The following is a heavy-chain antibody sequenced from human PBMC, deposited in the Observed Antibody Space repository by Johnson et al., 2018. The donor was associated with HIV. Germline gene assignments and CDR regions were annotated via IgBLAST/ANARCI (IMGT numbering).Heavy chain of an antibody. Sequence: VQLVESGGGLVQPGGSLRLSCAASGFTVSSNYMSWVRQAPGKGLEWVSVLYSGGRTYYADSVKGRFTISRDNSKNTLYLQMNSLRAEDTAMYYCAKNFRGGIVATGDAFDIWGQGTMVTVSS. CDR2: LYSGGRT. J-gene: IGHJ3*02. CDR3: AKNFRGGIVATGDAFDI. D-gene: IGHD6-13*01. CDR1: GFTVSSNY. V-gene: IGHV3-66*02.